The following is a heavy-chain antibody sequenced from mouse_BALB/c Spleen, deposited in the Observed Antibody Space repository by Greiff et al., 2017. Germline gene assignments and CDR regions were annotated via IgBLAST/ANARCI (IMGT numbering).Heavy chain of an antibody. CDR3: ARSPPNYYGSSLDY. V-gene: IGHV1-39*01. Sequence: VQLQQSGPELEKPGASVKISCKASGYSFTGYNMNWVKQSNGKSLEWIGNIDPYYGGISYNQKFKGKATLTVDKSSSTAYMQLKSLTFEDSAVYYCARSPPNYYGSSLDYWGQGTTLTVSS. D-gene: IGHD1-1*01. CDR1: GYSFTGYN. J-gene: IGHJ2*01. CDR2: IDPYYGGI.